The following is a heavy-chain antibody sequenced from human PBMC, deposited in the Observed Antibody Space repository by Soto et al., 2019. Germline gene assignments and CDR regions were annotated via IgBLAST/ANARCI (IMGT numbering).Heavy chain of an antibody. D-gene: IGHD2-15*01. CDR2: IKSKTDGGTT. CDR3: TTEIVVVVAASDY. CDR1: GCTFSNAW. Sequence: EVQLVESGGGLVKPGGSLRLSCAASGCTFSNAWMSWVRQAPGKGLEWVGRIKSKTDGGTTDYAAPVKGRFTISRDDSKNTLYLQMNSLKTEDTAVYYCTTEIVVVVAASDYWGQGTLVTVSS. J-gene: IGHJ4*02. V-gene: IGHV3-15*01.